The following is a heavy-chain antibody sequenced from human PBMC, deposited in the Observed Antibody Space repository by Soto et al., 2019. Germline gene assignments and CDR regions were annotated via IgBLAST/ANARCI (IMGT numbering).Heavy chain of an antibody. J-gene: IGHJ6*02. Sequence: PGGSLRLSCGASGFSFNSFAMHWVRQAPGKGLEWVAVTGFDGSRQFYADSVKGRFIISRDNSKNTLYLQMNSLRTEDTAVYYCARDLFGSGTYYLDVWGQGTTVTVSS. V-gene: IGHV3-30-3*01. CDR1: GFSFNSFA. CDR2: TGFDGSRQ. CDR3: ARDLFGSGTYYLDV. D-gene: IGHD3-10*01.